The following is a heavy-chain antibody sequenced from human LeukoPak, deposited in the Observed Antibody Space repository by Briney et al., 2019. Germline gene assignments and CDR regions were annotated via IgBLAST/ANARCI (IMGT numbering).Heavy chain of an antibody. CDR3: ARADYDILTGYYENEYYFDY. Sequence: SETLSLTCTVSGGSISSSSYYWSWIRQPPGKGLEWIGYIYYSGSTNYNPSLKSRVTISVDTSKNQFSLKLSSVTAADTAVYYYARADYDILTGYYENEYYFDYWGQGTLVTVSS. CDR2: IYYSGST. V-gene: IGHV4-61*01. J-gene: IGHJ4*02. CDR1: GGSISSSSYY. D-gene: IGHD3-9*01.